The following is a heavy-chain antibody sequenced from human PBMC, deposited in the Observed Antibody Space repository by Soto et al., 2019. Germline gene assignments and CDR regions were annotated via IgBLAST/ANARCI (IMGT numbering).Heavy chain of an antibody. V-gene: IGHV1-69*04. CDR2: IIPILGVA. D-gene: IGHD6-19*01. CDR3: ARDRSSGSDY. Sequence: LVKVSCKASEGTFSSYTISWVRQAPGQGLEWMGRIIPILGVANYAQKFQGRVTITADKSTSTAYMELSSLRSEDTAVYYCARDRSSGSDYWGQGTLVTVSS. J-gene: IGHJ4*02. CDR1: EGTFSSYT.